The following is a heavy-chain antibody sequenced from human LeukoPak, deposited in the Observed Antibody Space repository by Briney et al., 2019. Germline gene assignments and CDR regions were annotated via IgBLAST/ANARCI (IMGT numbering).Heavy chain of an antibody. Sequence: GASVKVSCKAPGGTFSSYAISWVRQAPGQGLEWMGGIIPIFGTANYAQKFQGRVTITADESTSTAYMELSSLRSEDTAVYYCASSDSSGYYENYFDYWGQGTLVTVSS. V-gene: IGHV1-69*13. CDR2: IIPIFGTA. J-gene: IGHJ4*02. D-gene: IGHD3-22*01. CDR1: GGTFSSYA. CDR3: ASSDSSGYYENYFDY.